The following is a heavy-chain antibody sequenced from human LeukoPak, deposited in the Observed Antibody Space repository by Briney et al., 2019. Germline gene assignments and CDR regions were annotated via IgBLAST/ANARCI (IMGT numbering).Heavy chain of an antibody. CDR1: GFSFSSYA. Sequence: GGSLRLSCATSGFSFSSYAMTWARQAPVKGLEWVSAISGDGTRTYYADSVKGRFTISRDNSKNTLYLEMSSLRVEDTAIYYCAKWPEGAMDYFDYWGQGTLVTVSS. CDR3: AKWPEGAMDYFDY. V-gene: IGHV3-23*01. J-gene: IGHJ4*02. D-gene: IGHD3-16*01. CDR2: ISGDGTRT.